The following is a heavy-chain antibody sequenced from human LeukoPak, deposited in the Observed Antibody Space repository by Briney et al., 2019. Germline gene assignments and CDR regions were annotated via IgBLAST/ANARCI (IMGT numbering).Heavy chain of an antibody. CDR1: GYTFTSYD. J-gene: IGHJ6*02. V-gene: IGHV1-8*01. CDR3: ARGTYYYDSSGWTDYYYYYGMDV. D-gene: IGHD3-22*01. Sequence: GASVKVSCKASGYTFTSYDINWVRQATGQGLEWMGWMNPNSGNTGYAQKFQGRVTMTRNTSISTAYMELSSLRSEDTAVYYCARGTYYYDSSGWTDYYYYYGMDVWGQGTTVTVSS. CDR2: MNPNSGNT.